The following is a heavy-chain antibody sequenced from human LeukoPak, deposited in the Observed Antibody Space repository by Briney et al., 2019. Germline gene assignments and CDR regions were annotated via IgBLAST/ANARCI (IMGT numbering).Heavy chain of an antibody. D-gene: IGHD2-15*01. V-gene: IGHV4-59*01. CDR2: IYYSGST. Sequence: SETLSLTCTVSGGSISSYYWSWIRQPPGKGLEWIGYIYYSGSTNYNPSLKSRVTISVDTSKNQFSLKLSSVTAADTAVYYCARESRGGGGEVVDYWGQGTLVTVSS. CDR1: GGSISSYY. J-gene: IGHJ4*02. CDR3: ARESRGGGGEVVDY.